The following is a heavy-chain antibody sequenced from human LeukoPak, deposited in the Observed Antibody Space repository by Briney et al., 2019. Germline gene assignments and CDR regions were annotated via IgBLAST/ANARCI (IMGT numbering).Heavy chain of an antibody. CDR2: INSSGGST. CDR1: GYTFTDYY. Sequence: ASVKVSCKASGYTFTDYYLHWVRQAPGQGLEWMGIINSSGGSTRYAQKFQGRVTMTRDTSTSTVYMDLSSLRSEDTAVYYCARDPGSQGFDLWGQGTLVTVFS. CDR3: ARDPGSQGFDL. D-gene: IGHD1-26*01. V-gene: IGHV1-46*01. J-gene: IGHJ4*02.